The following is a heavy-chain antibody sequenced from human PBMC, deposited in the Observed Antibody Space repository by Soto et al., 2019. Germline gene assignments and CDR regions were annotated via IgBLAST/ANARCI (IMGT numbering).Heavy chain of an antibody. Sequence: GGSLRLSCAASGFTVSSNYMSWVRQAPGKGLEWVSVIYSGGSTYYADSVKGRFTISRDNSKNTLYPQMNSLRAEDTAVYYCARGAYDFWSGFQSSYRPWFDPWGQGTLVNVSS. D-gene: IGHD3-3*01. CDR1: GFTVSSNY. V-gene: IGHV3-66*01. J-gene: IGHJ5*02. CDR3: ARGAYDFWSGFQSSYRPWFDP. CDR2: IYSGGST.